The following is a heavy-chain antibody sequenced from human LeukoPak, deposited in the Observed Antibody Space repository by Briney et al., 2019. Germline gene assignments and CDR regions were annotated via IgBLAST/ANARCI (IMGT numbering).Heavy chain of an antibody. D-gene: IGHD4-17*01. CDR1: GFSLITPGMG. Sequence: SGPTLLDPTPTLTLTCTLSGFSLITPGMGVSWIPQPEGKALERLALIEWDDEKYYSTSLRTRLTISKDTFKNKVALTMTSIDPVDTATYYCARISAYGDYYFDYWGQGTLVTVSS. CDR3: ARISAYGDYYFDY. CDR2: IEWDDEK. J-gene: IGHJ4*02. V-gene: IGHV2-70*01.